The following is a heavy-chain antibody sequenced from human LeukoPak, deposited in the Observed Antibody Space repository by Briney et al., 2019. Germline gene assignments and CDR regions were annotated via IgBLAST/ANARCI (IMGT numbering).Heavy chain of an antibody. CDR1: GYTFTSYD. CDR3: ARFGASGSYYEFGY. J-gene: IGHJ4*02. Sequence: APVKVSCKASGYTFTSYDINWVRQATGQGLEWMGWMNPNSGNTGYAQKFQGRVTMTRNTSISTAYMELSSLRSEDTAVYYCARFGASGSYYEFGYWGQGTLVTVSS. CDR2: MNPNSGNT. D-gene: IGHD3-10*01. V-gene: IGHV1-8*01.